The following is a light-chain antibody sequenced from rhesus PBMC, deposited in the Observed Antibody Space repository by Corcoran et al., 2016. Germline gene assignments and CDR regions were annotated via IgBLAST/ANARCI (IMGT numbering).Light chain of an antibody. CDR1: QGINTE. V-gene: IGKV1-94*01. J-gene: IGKJ4*01. CDR3: LQDYNPPPT. Sequence: DIQMTQSPSSLSASVGDRVTVTCRESQGINTELSWYQQKPGQAPTLLIYTASSLQTGVTSRFRGSGSGTEFTRTISSLKPVDVATYYCLQDYNPPPTFGVGTKVEIK. CDR2: TAS.